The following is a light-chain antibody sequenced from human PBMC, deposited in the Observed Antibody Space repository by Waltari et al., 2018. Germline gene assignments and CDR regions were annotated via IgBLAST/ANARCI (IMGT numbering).Light chain of an antibody. V-gene: IGKV1-39*01. CDR3: QQSFSSPWT. CDR1: QNLRTY. CDR2: GAS. Sequence: DIQMTQSPSSLSASVGDPVTVTCRASQNLRTYLNWYQQKTAKAPKLLIYGASTLQRGVPSRFRGSASGTEFTLTVTNLQPDDFATYFCQQSFSSPWTFGQGTTVNI. J-gene: IGKJ1*01.